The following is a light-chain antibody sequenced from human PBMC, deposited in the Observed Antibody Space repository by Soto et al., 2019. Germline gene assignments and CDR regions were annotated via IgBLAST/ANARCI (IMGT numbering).Light chain of an antibody. CDR2: AAS. V-gene: IGKV1-8*01. Sequence: AIRMTQSPSSFSASTGDRVTITCRASQGISSDLAWYQQKPGNAPKLLIYAASTLQSGVPSRFSGSGSGTDFTLTISYLQSEDFATYYCQQYYSYGFTFGPGTKVDIK. J-gene: IGKJ3*01. CDR1: QGISSD. CDR3: QQYYSYGFT.